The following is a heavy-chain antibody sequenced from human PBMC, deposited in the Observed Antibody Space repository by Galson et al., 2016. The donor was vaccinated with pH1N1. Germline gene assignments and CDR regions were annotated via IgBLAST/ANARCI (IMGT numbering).Heavy chain of an antibody. CDR2: INQIGDVK. CDR1: GFTFSKYW. Sequence: SLRLSCAASGFTFSKYWMTWVRQAPGKGLEWVANINQIGDVKFYVDSVKGRFTISRDNAKNSVYLQIYSLRAEDTAMYYCARDGARVGAHNAFDIWGQGTMVTVSS. J-gene: IGHJ3*02. V-gene: IGHV3-7*01. D-gene: IGHD3-16*01. CDR3: ARDGARVGAHNAFDI.